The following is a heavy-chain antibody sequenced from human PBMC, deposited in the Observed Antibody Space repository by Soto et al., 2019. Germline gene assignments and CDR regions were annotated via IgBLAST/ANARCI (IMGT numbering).Heavy chain of an antibody. V-gene: IGHV1-69*01. D-gene: IGHD3-22*01. CDR1: GGTFSSYA. Sequence: QVQLVQSGAEGKKPGSSVKVSCKASGGTFSSYAISWVRQAPGQGLEWMGGIIPIFGTANYAQKFQGRVTITADESTSKAYMALSSLRSKDTAVYYCAREGASGSHIGSWGQGTLVTVSS. CDR3: AREGASGSHIGS. J-gene: IGHJ4*02. CDR2: IIPIFGTA.